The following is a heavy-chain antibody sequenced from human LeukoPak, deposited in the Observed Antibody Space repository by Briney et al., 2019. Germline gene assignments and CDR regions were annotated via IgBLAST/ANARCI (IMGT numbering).Heavy chain of an antibody. CDR1: GGSISSSNYY. D-gene: IGHD6-13*01. CDR2: IFNSGST. J-gene: IGHJ6*03. Sequence: SETLSLTCTVSGGSISSSNYYWGWIRQPPGKGLEWIGYIFNSGSTYYNPSLKSRVTILVDTSKNQFSLKLSSVTAADTAVYYCARDRAHSSSWYNYYYYYMDVWGKGTTVTVSS. CDR3: ARDRAHSSSWYNYYYYYMDV. V-gene: IGHV4-39*07.